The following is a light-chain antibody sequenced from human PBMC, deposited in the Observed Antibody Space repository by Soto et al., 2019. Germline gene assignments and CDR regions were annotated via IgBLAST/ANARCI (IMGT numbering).Light chain of an antibody. V-gene: IGLV2-14*01. Sequence: QSALTQPASVSGSPGQSITISCTGTSSDIGAYKSVSWYQQHPGKAPKLIIYEVSNRPSGVSTRFSGSESGNTASLTISGLQPEDEADYFCSSYTSNSNYVFGTGTKLTVL. CDR2: EVS. CDR1: SSDIGAYKS. J-gene: IGLJ1*01. CDR3: SSYTSNSNYV.